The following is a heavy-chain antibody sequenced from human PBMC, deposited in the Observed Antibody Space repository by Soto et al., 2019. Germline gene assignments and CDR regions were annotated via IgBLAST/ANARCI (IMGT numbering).Heavy chain of an antibody. Sequence: GGSLRLSCAASGFTFRSYAMSWVRQAPGKGLEWVSSISSSSSYIYYADSVKGRFTISRDNAKNSLYLQMNSLRAEDTAVYYCARESSYYDSSGYYSFDYWGQGTLVTVSS. V-gene: IGHV3-21*01. J-gene: IGHJ4*02. D-gene: IGHD3-22*01. CDR1: GFTFRSYA. CDR3: ARESSYYDSSGYYSFDY. CDR2: ISSSSSYI.